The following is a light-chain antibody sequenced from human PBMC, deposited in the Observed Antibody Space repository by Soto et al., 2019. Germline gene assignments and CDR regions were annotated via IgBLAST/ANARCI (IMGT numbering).Light chain of an antibody. J-gene: IGKJ3*01. CDR1: QSIRNY. Sequence: DIQMTQSPSSLSASVGDRLTITCRASQSIRNYLNWYQQKPGKVPNLLIYGASSLQSGVPSRFSGSGSETDFTLTINNLQPEDFATYYCQQSYTAVYTFGPGTKVEIK. CDR3: QQSYTAVYT. V-gene: IGKV1-39*01. CDR2: GAS.